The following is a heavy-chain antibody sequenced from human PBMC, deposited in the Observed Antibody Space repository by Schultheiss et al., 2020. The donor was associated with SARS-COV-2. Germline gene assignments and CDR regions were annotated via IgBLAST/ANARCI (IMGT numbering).Heavy chain of an antibody. CDR2: INHSGST. Sequence: SQTLSLTCTVSGGSISSYYWGWIRQPPGKGLEWIGEINHSGSTNYNPSLKSRVTISVDKSKNQFSLKLSSVTAADTAVYYCARSNRAAAVNWFDPWGQGTLVTVSS. D-gene: IGHD6-13*01. CDR3: ARSNRAAAVNWFDP. CDR1: GGSISSYY. V-gene: IGHV4-34*01. J-gene: IGHJ5*02.